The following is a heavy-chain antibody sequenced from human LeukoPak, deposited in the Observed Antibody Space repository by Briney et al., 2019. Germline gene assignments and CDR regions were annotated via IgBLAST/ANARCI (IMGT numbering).Heavy chain of an antibody. V-gene: IGHV3-48*03. CDR3: ARRWANYYDSSGYGLV. D-gene: IGHD3-22*01. Sequence: GGSLRLSCAASGFTFSSYEMNWVRQAPGKGVEWVSYISSSGSTIYYPDSVKGRFTISKDNAKNSLYLQMNSLRAEDTAVYYCARRWANYYDSSGYGLVWGQGTLVTVSS. J-gene: IGHJ4*02. CDR2: ISSSGSTI. CDR1: GFTFSSYE.